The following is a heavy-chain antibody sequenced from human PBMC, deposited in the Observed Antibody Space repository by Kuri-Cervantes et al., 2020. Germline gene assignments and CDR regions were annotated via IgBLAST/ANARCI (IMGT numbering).Heavy chain of an antibody. V-gene: IGHV4-34*01. CDR3: ARGSIRGHFDY. CDR1: GWSFSGYC. J-gene: IGHJ4*02. CDR2: INRGGST. Sequence: SETLSLTCAVYGWSFSGYCWSWIRQPPGKGLEWIGEINRGGSTNYNPSLKSRVTISVDTSKNQFSLKLSSVTAADTAVYYCARGSIRGHFDYWGQGTLVTVSS. D-gene: IGHD2-21*01.